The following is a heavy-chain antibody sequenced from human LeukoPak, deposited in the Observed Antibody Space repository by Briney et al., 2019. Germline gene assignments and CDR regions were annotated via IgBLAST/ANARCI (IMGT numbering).Heavy chain of an antibody. CDR3: ARDMSSSWYFDY. CDR1: GLTLSNCA. V-gene: IGHV3-30-3*01. J-gene: IGHJ4*02. Sequence: GGSLRLSCAASGLTLSNCAMHWVRQAPGKGLEWVAVISYDGTNKYYADSVKGRFTISRDNSKNTLYLQMNSLRAEDTAVYYCARDMSSSWYFDYWGQGTLVTVSS. CDR2: ISYDGTNK. D-gene: IGHD6-13*01.